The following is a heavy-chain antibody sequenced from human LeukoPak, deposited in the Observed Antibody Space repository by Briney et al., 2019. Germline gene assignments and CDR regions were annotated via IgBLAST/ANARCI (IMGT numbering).Heavy chain of an antibody. CDR2: ISYDGSNK. D-gene: IGHD3-3*01. J-gene: IGHJ5*02. Sequence: PGGSLRLSCAASGFTFSSYAMHWVRQAPGKGLEWVAVISYDGSNKYYADSVKGRFTISRDNSKNTLYLQMNSLRAEDTAVYYCAEDLGLTIFGASNWFDPWGQGTLVTVSS. V-gene: IGHV3-30-3*01. CDR1: GFTFSSYA. CDR3: AEDLGLTIFGASNWFDP.